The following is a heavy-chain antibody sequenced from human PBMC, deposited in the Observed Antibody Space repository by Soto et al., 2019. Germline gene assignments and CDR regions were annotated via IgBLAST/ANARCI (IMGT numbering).Heavy chain of an antibody. J-gene: IGHJ3*02. CDR3: AKDLYNWNRGPFDI. CDR2: ISYDGSNK. Sequence: QVQLVESGGGVVQPGRSLRLSCAASGFTFSSYGMHWVRQAPGKGPEWVAVISYDGSNKYYADSVKGRFTISRDNSKNTLYLQMNSLRAEDTAVYYCAKDLYNWNRGPFDIWGQGTMVTVSS. V-gene: IGHV3-30*18. CDR1: GFTFSSYG. D-gene: IGHD1-20*01.